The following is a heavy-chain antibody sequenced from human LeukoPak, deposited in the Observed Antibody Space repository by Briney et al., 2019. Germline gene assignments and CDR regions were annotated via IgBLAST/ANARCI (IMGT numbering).Heavy chain of an antibody. Sequence: PSETLSLTCSVSGGSITSYYWSWVRQPPGKGLEWIAYSHSNGDTNYNPSLKSRVTISVDTSKNQFFLKLSSVTAADTAVYYCVRDSSGYYYSDYWGQGTLVTVSS. D-gene: IGHD3-22*01. J-gene: IGHJ4*02. CDR1: GGSITSYY. CDR2: SHSNGDT. CDR3: VRDSSGYYYSDY. V-gene: IGHV4-59*01.